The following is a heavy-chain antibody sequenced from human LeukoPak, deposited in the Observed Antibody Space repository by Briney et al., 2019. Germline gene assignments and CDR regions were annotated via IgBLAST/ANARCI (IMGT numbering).Heavy chain of an antibody. CDR3: ARDLVTVTKGFDI. J-gene: IGHJ3*02. D-gene: IGHD4-17*01. V-gene: IGHV4-59*11. Sequence: PSETLSLNCAVSDDSFCIHYWTWLRQAPRKGLEWIGYISYIGSTNYNPSLTRRVTLSIDTSKTQFSLKLSSVTAADTAVYYCARDLVTVTKGFDIWGQGTMVSVSS. CDR2: ISYIGST. CDR1: DDSFCIHY.